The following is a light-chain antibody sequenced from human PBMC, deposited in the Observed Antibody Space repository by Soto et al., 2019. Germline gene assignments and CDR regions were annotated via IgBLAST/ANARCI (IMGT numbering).Light chain of an antibody. CDR2: DAS. CDR1: QSISSW. Sequence: IQMTQSPSTLSASVGDRVTITCRASQSISSWLAWYQQKPGKAPKLLIYDASSLESGVPSRFSGSGSGTEFTLTISSLQPDDFATYYCQHYNSYRWAFGQGTKVDI. J-gene: IGKJ1*01. V-gene: IGKV1-5*01. CDR3: QHYNSYRWA.